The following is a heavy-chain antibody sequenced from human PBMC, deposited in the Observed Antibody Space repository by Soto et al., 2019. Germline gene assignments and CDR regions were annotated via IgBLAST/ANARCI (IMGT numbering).Heavy chain of an antibody. J-gene: IGHJ6*02. CDR2: INTGNGNT. CDR3: ARGNPNYYGMDV. CDR1: GYTFTSYA. V-gene: IGHV1-3*04. Sequence: SVKVSCKASGYTFTSYAMHWVRQAPGQRLEGMGWINTGNGNTKYSQKFQGRVTITRDTSASTAYMELSSLRSEDTAVYYCARGNPNYYGMDVWGQGTTVTVSS.